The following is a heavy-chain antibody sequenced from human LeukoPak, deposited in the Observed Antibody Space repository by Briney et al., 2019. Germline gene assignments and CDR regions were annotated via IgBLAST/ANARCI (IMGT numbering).Heavy chain of an antibody. CDR3: ARGNIELYYYGMDV. CDR1: GGSISNLY. D-gene: IGHD1-7*01. CDR2: IYYSGST. V-gene: IGHV4-59*11. Sequence: PSETLSLTCTVSGGSISNLYWSWIRQPPGKGLEWIGYIYYSGSTNYDPSLESRVTISVDTSKNQFSLKLSSVTAADTAVYYCARGNIELYYYGMDVWGQGTTVTVSS. J-gene: IGHJ6*02.